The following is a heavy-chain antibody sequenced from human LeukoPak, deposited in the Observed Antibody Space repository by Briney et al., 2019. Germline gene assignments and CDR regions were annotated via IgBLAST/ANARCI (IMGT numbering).Heavy chain of an antibody. J-gene: IGHJ3*02. CDR1: GFTFDDYA. CDR3: AKGGRYFDWLSNHDAFDI. CDR2: ISWNSGSI. Sequence: GRSLRLSCAASGFTFDDYAMHWVRQAPGKGLEWVSGISWNSGSIGYADSVKGRFTISRDNAKNSLYLQMNSLRAEDTALYYCAKGGRYFDWLSNHDAFDIWGQGTMVTVSS. D-gene: IGHD3-9*01. V-gene: IGHV3-9*01.